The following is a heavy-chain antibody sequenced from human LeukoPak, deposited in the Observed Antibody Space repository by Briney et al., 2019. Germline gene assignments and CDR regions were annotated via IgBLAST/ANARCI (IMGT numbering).Heavy chain of an antibody. CDR1: GCSISSSNW. CDR3: ARGSYGSGSYSFSYYYYYMDV. CDR2: IYHSGST. J-gene: IGHJ6*03. Sequence: SETLSLTCAVSGCSISSSNWWGWVRQPPGKGLEWIGEIYHSGSTNYNPSLKSRVTISVDKSKTQFSLKLSSVTAADTAVYYCARGSYGSGSYSFSYYYYYMDVWGKGTTVTISS. D-gene: IGHD3-10*01. V-gene: IGHV4-4*02.